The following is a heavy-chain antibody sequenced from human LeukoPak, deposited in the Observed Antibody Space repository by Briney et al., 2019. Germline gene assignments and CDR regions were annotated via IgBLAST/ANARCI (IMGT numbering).Heavy chain of an antibody. CDR1: GFIFSSYS. J-gene: IGHJ3*02. D-gene: IGHD5/OR15-5a*01. Sequence: GGSLRLSCTASGFIFSSYSMHWVRQAPGKGLEFVSAISSSGRSTYYANSVKGRFTISRDTSKNTLYLQMGSLSTEDMAVYYCARVGDFSVSAFDIWGQGTMVTVSS. CDR2: ISSSGRST. CDR3: ARVGDFSVSAFDI. V-gene: IGHV3-64*01.